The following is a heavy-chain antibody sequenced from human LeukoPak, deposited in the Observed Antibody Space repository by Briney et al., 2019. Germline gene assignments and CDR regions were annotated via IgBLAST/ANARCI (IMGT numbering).Heavy chain of an antibody. Sequence: GGSLRLSCAASGFTFSAYHMNWVRQAPGKGLEWVSYIRGSSSTMYYADSVKGRFTISRDNAKNSLYLQMNSLRAEDTAVYYCARDTFINYDILTGFYDYWGQGTLVTVSS. D-gene: IGHD3-9*01. V-gene: IGHV3-48*01. CDR2: IRGSSSTM. J-gene: IGHJ4*02. CDR1: GFTFSAYH. CDR3: ARDTFINYDILTGFYDY.